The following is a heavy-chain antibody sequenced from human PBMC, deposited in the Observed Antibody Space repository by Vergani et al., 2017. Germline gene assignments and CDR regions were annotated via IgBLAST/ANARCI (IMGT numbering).Heavy chain of an antibody. CDR2: IYTSGST. CDR1: GGSISSSSYY. Sequence: QLQLQESGPGLVKPSETLSLTCTVSGGSISSSSYYWGWIRQPPGKGLEWIGRIYTSGSTNYNPSLKSRVTMSVDTSKNQFSLKLSSVTAADTAVYYCARVSGSYFWYFDLWGRGTLVTVSS. D-gene: IGHD1-26*01. J-gene: IGHJ2*01. CDR3: ARVSGSYFWYFDL. V-gene: IGHV4-39*07.